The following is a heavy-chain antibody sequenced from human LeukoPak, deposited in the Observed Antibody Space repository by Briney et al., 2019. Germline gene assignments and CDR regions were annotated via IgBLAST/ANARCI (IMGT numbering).Heavy chain of an antibody. CDR2: ISAYNGNT. J-gene: IGHJ6*03. V-gene: IGHV1-18*01. Sequence: GASVKVSCKASGYTFTSYGISWVRQAPGQGLEWMGWISAYNGNTNYAQKLQGRVTITTDTSTSTAYMELRSLRSDDTAVYYCARTTVTTEGWGVYYYYMDVWGKGTTVTISS. D-gene: IGHD4-17*01. CDR1: GYTFTSYG. CDR3: ARTTVTTEGWGVYYYYMDV.